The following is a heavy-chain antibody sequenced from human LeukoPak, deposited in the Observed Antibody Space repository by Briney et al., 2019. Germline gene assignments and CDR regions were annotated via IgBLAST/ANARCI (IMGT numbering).Heavy chain of an antibody. V-gene: IGHV3-23*01. CDR2: ISGSGGST. D-gene: IGHD3-3*01. CDR3: AKDLYRDYDFWSGYYPMDV. Sequence: QSGGSLRLSCAASGFTFSSYAMSWVRQAPGKGLEWVSAISGSGGSTYYADSVKGRFTISRDNSKNTLYLQMNSLRAEDTAVYYCAKDLYRDYDFWSGYYPMDVWGKGTTVTVSS. J-gene: IGHJ6*03. CDR1: GFTFSSYA.